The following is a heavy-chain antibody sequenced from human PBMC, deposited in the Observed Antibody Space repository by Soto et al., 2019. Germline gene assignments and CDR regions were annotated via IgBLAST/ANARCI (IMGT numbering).Heavy chain of an antibody. V-gene: IGHV6-1*01. CDR2: TYYGSKWYN. CDR1: GDSVSSNSAA. Sequence: SQTLSLTCAISGDSVSSNSAAWNWIRQSPSRGLEWLGRTYYGSKWYNDYAVSVKSRITINPDTSKNQFSLQLNSVTPEDTAVYYCARWDIVVVYGWFDPWGEGTLVTVSS. J-gene: IGHJ5*02. CDR3: ARWDIVVVYGWFDP. D-gene: IGHD2-2*01.